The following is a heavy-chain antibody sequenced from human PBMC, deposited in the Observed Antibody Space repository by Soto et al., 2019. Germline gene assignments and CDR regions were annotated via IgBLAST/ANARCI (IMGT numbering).Heavy chain of an antibody. CDR2: INWNSGKN. CDR3: AKGDSGSPSYGMDV. D-gene: IGHD6-6*01. Sequence: EVQLVESGGGLVQPGRSLRLSCAASGFSFDDYAMHWVRQVPGKGLEWVSGINWNSGKNGYADSVKGRFTVSRDNTKNSVYLQMNSLRGEDTALYYCAKGDSGSPSYGMDVWGQGTTVTVSS. CDR1: GFSFDDYA. V-gene: IGHV3-9*01. J-gene: IGHJ6*02.